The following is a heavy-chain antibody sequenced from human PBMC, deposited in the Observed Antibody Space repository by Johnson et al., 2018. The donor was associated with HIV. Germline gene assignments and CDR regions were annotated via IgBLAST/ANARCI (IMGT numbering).Heavy chain of an antibody. CDR3: ARSSGYYGTDAFDI. Sequence: QVQLVESGGGLVQPGGSLRLSCAASGFTFSSYAMHWVRQAPGKGLEWVAVIYSGGSTYYADSVKGRFTISRDNSKNTLYLQMNSLRPEDTAVYYCARSSGYYGTDAFDIWGQGTMVTVSS. J-gene: IGHJ3*02. CDR1: GFTFSSYA. D-gene: IGHD3-22*01. V-gene: IGHV3-NL1*01. CDR2: IYSGGST.